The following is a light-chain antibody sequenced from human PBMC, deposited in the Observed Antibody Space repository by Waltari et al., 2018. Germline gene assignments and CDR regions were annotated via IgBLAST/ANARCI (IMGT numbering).Light chain of an antibody. CDR1: SSTIGSNY. CDR3: VAWDDSLSATV. J-gene: IGLJ3*02. CDR2: RND. V-gene: IGLV1-47*01. Sequence: QSVLTPPPSASGTPGQRVPISCSGSSSTIGSNYVYWYQHLPGTAPKLLIYRNDQRPSGVPDRFSGSKSGTSASLAISELRSEDEADYYCVAWDDSLSATVFGGGTKLTVL.